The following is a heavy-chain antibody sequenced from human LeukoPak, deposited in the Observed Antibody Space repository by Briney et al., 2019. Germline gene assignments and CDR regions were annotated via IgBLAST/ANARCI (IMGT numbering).Heavy chain of an antibody. D-gene: IGHD3-10*01. CDR3: ARHEGLPLLWFGEPNWFDP. Sequence: TSETLSLTCAVYGGSFSGYYWSWIRQPPGKGLEWIGEINHSGSTNYNPSLKSRVTISVDTSKNQFSLKLSSVTAADTAVYYCARHEGLPLLWFGEPNWFDPWGQGTLVTVSS. CDR2: INHSGST. J-gene: IGHJ5*02. CDR1: GGSFSGYY. V-gene: IGHV4-34*01.